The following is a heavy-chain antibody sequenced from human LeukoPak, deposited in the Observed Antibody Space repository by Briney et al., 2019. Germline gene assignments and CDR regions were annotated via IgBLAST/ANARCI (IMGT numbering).Heavy chain of an antibody. D-gene: IGHD3-9*01. Sequence: SETLSLTCTVSGGSISSYYWSWIRQPPGKGLEWIGYIYYSGSTNYNPSLKSRVAISVDTSKNQFSLKLSSVTAADTAVYYCARASLKYYDILTGYYNGGYHYGMDVWGQGTTVTVSS. V-gene: IGHV4-59*01. CDR2: IYYSGST. CDR3: ARASLKYYDILTGYYNGGYHYGMDV. CDR1: GGSISSYY. J-gene: IGHJ6*02.